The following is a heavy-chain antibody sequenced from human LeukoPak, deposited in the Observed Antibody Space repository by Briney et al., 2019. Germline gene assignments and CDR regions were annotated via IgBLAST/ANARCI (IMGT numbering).Heavy chain of an antibody. V-gene: IGHV1-18*01. CDR3: ARDQTEWLKPYYYYMDV. CDR2: ISAYNGNT. J-gene: IGHJ6*03. CDR1: GYTFTSYG. Sequence: ASVKVSCKASGYTFTSYGISWVRQAPGQGLEWMGWISAYNGNTNYAQKLQGRVTMTTDTSTSTAYMELRSLRSDDTAVYYCARDQTEWLKPYYYYMDVWGKGTTVTASS. D-gene: IGHD3-3*01.